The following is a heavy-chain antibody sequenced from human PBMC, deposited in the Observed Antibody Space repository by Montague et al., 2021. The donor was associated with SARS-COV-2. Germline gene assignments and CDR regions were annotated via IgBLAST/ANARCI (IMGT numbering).Heavy chain of an antibody. CDR1: GFSVSSSY. Sequence: SLRLSCAASGFSVSSSYMTWVRQAPGKGPEWVSVIYSGGNTDYAASVTGRFTISRDNSKNTLYLQMNSLRVEDTAVYYCARHNVVGYDILTGYYPIYGMDVWGQGTTVTVSS. J-gene: IGHJ6*02. CDR3: ARHNVVGYDILTGYYPIYGMDV. V-gene: IGHV3-66*02. CDR2: IYSGGNT. D-gene: IGHD3-9*01.